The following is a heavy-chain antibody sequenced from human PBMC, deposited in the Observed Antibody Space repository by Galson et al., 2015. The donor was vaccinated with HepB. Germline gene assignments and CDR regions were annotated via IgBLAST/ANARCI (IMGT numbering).Heavy chain of an antibody. Sequence: SLRLSCAASGFTFSNAWMSWVRQAPGKGLEWVGRIKSKTDGGTTDYAAPVKGRFTISRDDSKNTLYLQMNSLKTEDTAVYYCRGVVPAAIDWSDPWGQGTLVTVSS. D-gene: IGHD2-2*01. V-gene: IGHV3-15*01. CDR1: GFTFSNAW. CDR3: RGVVPAAIDWSDP. CDR2: IKSKTDGGTT. J-gene: IGHJ5*02.